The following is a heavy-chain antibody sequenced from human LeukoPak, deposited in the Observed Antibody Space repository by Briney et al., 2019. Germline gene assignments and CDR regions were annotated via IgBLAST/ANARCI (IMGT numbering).Heavy chain of an antibody. D-gene: IGHD5-24*01. CDR1: GGSFSGYY. CDR3: ARVATATFDY. V-gene: IGHV4-34*01. CDR2: INHSGST. J-gene: IGHJ4*02. Sequence: SETLSLTRAVYGGSFSGYYWSWIRQPPGKGLEWIGEINHSGSTNYNPSLKSRVTISVDTSKNQFSLKLSSVTAADTAVYYCARVATATFDYWGQGTLVTVSS.